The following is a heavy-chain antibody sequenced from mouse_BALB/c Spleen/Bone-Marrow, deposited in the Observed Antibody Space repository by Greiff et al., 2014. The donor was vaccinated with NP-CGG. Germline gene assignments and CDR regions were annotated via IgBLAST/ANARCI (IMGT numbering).Heavy chain of an antibody. V-gene: IGHV14-4*02. CDR1: GFNIKDYY. Sequence: EVKVEESGAESVRSGASVKLSCTASGFNIKDYYMHWVKQRPEQGLEWIGWIDPENGDTEYAPKFQGKATMTADTSSNTAYLQLSSLTSEDTAVYYCSLYDYDEKSAYWGQGTLVTVSA. CDR2: IDPENGDT. D-gene: IGHD2-4*01. J-gene: IGHJ3*01. CDR3: SLYDYDEKSAY.